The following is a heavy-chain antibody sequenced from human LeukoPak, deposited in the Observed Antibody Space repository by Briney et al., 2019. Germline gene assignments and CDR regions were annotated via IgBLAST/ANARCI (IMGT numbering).Heavy chain of an antibody. CDR1: GFTFSSCV. J-gene: IGHJ4*02. V-gene: IGHV3-23*01. Sequence: HPGGSLRLSCAASGFTFSSCVMSWVRQAPGKGLEWVSAISGSGDTTYYAESVRGRFTISRDNSKNTLYLQMNSLRAEDTAVYYCARDRDVKDYGDYPVYWGQGTLVTVSS. D-gene: IGHD4-17*01. CDR2: ISGSGDTT. CDR3: ARDRDVKDYGDYPVY.